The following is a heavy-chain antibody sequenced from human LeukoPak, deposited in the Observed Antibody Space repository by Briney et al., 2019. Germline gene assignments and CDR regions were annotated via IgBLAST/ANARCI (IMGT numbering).Heavy chain of an antibody. J-gene: IGHJ1*01. CDR1: GFTFSNYW. D-gene: IGHD3-22*01. CDR2: IKTNGSEK. Sequence: GGSLRLSREGSGFTFSNYWMGWVRQAPGKGLQWVANIKTNGSEKYYVDSVKGRFTISRDNAKNSLYLRMNSLRAEDTAVYYCATYSSLNRREFQYWGQGTLLTVSS. CDR3: ATYSSLNRREFQY. V-gene: IGHV3-7*01.